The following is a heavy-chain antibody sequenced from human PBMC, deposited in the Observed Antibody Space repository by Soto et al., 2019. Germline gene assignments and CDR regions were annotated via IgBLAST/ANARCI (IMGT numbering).Heavy chain of an antibody. CDR3: ATPSTGPYSSSSGY. V-gene: IGHV3-21*01. Sequence: GGSLRLSCAASGFTFSSYSMNWVRQAPGKGLEWVSSISSSSSYIYYADSVKGRFTISRDNAKNSLYLQMNSLRAEDTAVYYCATPSTGPYSSSSGYWGQGTLVTVSS. D-gene: IGHD6-6*01. J-gene: IGHJ4*02. CDR2: ISSSSSYI. CDR1: GFTFSSYS.